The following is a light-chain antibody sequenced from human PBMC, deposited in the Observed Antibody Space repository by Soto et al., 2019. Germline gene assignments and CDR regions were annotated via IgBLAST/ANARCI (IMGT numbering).Light chain of an antibody. V-gene: IGLV2-11*01. J-gene: IGLJ1*01. Sequence: QSVLTQPRSVSGSPGQSVTISCTGTSSDVGGYNYVSWYQQHPDKAPKVMIYGVSKRPSGVPDRFSGSKSGNTASLTISGLQAEDEADYYCCSYAGSYTYVFGSGTKVTV. CDR1: SSDVGGYNY. CDR2: GVS. CDR3: CSYAGSYTYV.